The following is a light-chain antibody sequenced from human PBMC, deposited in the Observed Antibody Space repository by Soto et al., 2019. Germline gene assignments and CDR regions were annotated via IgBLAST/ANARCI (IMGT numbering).Light chain of an antibody. J-gene: IGKJ1*01. CDR2: AAS. CDR1: HGIRDD. V-gene: IGKV1-6*01. CDR3: LQDYGYPWT. Sequence: IQMTQSPSSLSASVGDRVTILCRASHGIRDDLGWYQQKPGKAPKLLIYAASILQSGVPLRFSGSGSGTNFTLSITSLQPEDSASYYCLQDYGYPWTFGQGTKVDIK.